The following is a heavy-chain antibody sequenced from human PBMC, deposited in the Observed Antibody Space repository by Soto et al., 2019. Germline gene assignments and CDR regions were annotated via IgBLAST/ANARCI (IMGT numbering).Heavy chain of an antibody. CDR3: ARVNGIAARGFYYYMDV. V-gene: IGHV1-18*01. J-gene: IGHJ6*03. Sequence: ASAKVSCKASGYTFTSYGISWVRQAPGQGLEWMGWISAYNGNTNYAQKLQGRVTMTTDTSTSTAYMELRSLRSDDTAVYYCARVNGIAARGFYYYMDVWGKGTTVTVSS. CDR2: ISAYNGNT. D-gene: IGHD6-6*01. CDR1: GYTFTSYG.